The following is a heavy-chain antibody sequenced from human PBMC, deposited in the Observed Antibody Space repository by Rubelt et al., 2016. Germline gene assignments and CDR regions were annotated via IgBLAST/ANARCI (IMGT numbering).Heavy chain of an antibody. D-gene: IGHD6-19*01. V-gene: IGHV4-59*12. J-gene: IGHJ6*02. CDR2: IYYSGST. Sequence: QVQLQESGPGLVKPSETLSLTCTVSGGSISSYYWSWIRQPPGKGLEWIGYIYYSGSTYYNPSLKSRVTISVDTSKNQFSRKLTSATAADTAVYYCARDHKQWYGMDVWGQGTTVTVSS. CDR1: GGSISSYY. CDR3: ARDHKQWYGMDV.